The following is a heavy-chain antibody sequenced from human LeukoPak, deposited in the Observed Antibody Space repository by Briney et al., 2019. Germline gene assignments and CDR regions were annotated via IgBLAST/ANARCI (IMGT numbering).Heavy chain of an antibody. V-gene: IGHV4-38-2*02. J-gene: IGHJ3*01. CDR2: IYHSGST. D-gene: IGHD3-9*01. Sequence: SETLSLTCTVSGYSISSGYYWGWIRQPPGKGLEWIGSIYHSGSTYYNPSLKSRVTISVDTSKNQFSLKLSSVTAADTAVYYCARKLMTGAFDVWGQGTMVTVSS. CDR1: GYSISSGYY. CDR3: ARKLMTGAFDV.